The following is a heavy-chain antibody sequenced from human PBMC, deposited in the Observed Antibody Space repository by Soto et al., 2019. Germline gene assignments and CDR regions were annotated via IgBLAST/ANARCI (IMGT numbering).Heavy chain of an antibody. CDR2: ISYDGSNK. Sequence: GGSLRLSCAASGFTFSSYGMHWVRQAPGKGLEWVAVISYDGSNKYYADSVKGRFTISRDNSKNTLYLQMNSLRAEDTAVYYCAKGGFRVVVAATDYWGQGTLVTVSS. CDR1: GFTFSSYG. D-gene: IGHD2-15*01. V-gene: IGHV3-30*18. J-gene: IGHJ4*02. CDR3: AKGGFRVVVAATDY.